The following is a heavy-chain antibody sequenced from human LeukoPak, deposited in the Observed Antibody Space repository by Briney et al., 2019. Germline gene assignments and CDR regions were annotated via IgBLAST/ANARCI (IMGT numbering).Heavy chain of an antibody. CDR1: GFTFSSYG. D-gene: IGHD2-21*02. CDR3: ARIGTASTYCGGDCLFN. J-gene: IGHJ4*02. Sequence: GRSLRLSCAASGFTFSSYGMHWVRQAPGKGLEWVAVIWYDGSNKYYADSVKGRFTISRDNAKNTLYLQMNSLKGEDTAVYYCARIGTASTYCGGDCLFNWGQGTLVTVSS. CDR2: IWYDGSNK. V-gene: IGHV3-33*01.